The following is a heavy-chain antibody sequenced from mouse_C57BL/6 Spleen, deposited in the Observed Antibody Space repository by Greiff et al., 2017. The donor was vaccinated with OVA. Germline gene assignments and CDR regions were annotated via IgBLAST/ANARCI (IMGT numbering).Heavy chain of an antibody. Sequence: EVQRVESEGGLVQPGSSMKLSCTASGFTFSDYYMAWVRQVPEKGLEWVANINYDGSSTYYLDSLKSRFIISRDNAKNILYLQMSSLKSEDTATYYCARDSDYYGSSWGGNAMDYWGQGTSVTVSS. CDR1: GFTFSDYY. CDR2: INYDGSST. D-gene: IGHD1-1*01. V-gene: IGHV5-16*01. CDR3: ARDSDYYGSSWGGNAMDY. J-gene: IGHJ4*01.